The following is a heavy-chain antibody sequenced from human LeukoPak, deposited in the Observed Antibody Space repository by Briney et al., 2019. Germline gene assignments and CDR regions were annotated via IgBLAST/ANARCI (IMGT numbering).Heavy chain of an antibody. CDR1: GGSISGSSYY. CDR2: IYNSGST. CDR3: ARPPQNWYSSGPGRRTTFYY. V-gene: IGHV4-39*01. J-gene: IGHJ4*02. Sequence: SETLSLTCTVSGGSISGSSYYWGWIRQPPGKGLEWIGRIYNSGSTYYNPSLRSRVTISVDTSKNQFSLKLSSLTAADTPVYFGARPPQNWYSSGPGRRTTFYYWGEGTLATVSS. D-gene: IGHD6-19*01.